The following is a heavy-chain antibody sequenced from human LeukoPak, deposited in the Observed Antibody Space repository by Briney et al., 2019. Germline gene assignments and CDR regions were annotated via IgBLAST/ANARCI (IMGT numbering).Heavy chain of an antibody. CDR2: ISSSHSYQ. Sequence: PGGSLTLSGAASGFTFSSYGVNWVRQAPGEGLELVSSISSSHSYQYYADSVKGRFTLSRDHAKNSLYLQMNSLRAEDTAVYYCARGRGMLAAAFDIWGQGTMVTVSS. CDR3: ARGRGMLAAAFDI. D-gene: IGHD6-13*01. CDR1: GFTFSSYG. V-gene: IGHV3-21*01. J-gene: IGHJ3*02.